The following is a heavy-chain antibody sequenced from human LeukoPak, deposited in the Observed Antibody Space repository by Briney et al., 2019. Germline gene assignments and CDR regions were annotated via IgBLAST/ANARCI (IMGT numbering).Heavy chain of an antibody. D-gene: IGHD5-24*01. Sequence: SETLSLTCTVSGGSISSHCSSWIRQPAGKGLEWIGRISTTGSTNYNPSLKSRVTMSVDTSKNQFSLKLTSVTAADTAMYYCAREVEMARQFDCWGQGTLVTVSS. V-gene: IGHV4-4*07. CDR2: ISTTGST. CDR1: GGSISSHC. J-gene: IGHJ4*02. CDR3: AREVEMARQFDC.